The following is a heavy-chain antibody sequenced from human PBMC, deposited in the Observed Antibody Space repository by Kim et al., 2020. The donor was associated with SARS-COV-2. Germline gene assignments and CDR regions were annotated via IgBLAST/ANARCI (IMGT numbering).Heavy chain of an antibody. V-gene: IGHV3-11*01. J-gene: IGHJ3*02. CDR3: ARGGCSSTSCYDAFDI. Sequence: DSVRGRFTISRDNAKNSLYLQMNGLRADDTAVYYCARGGCSSTSCYDAFDIWGQGTMVTVSS. D-gene: IGHD2-2*01.